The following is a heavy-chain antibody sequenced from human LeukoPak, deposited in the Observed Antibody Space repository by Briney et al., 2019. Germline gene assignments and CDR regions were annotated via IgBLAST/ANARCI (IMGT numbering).Heavy chain of an antibody. J-gene: IGHJ4*02. CDR3: AKALSGGSTVYFDY. CDR2: IRYDGSNK. CDR1: GFTFSSYG. D-gene: IGHD2-15*01. Sequence: GGSLRLSCAASGFTFSSYGMHWVRQAPGKGLEWVAFIRYDGSNKYYADSVKGRFTISRDNSKSTLYLQMHSLRAEDTAVYYCAKALSGGSTVYFDYWGQGTLVTVSS. V-gene: IGHV3-30*02.